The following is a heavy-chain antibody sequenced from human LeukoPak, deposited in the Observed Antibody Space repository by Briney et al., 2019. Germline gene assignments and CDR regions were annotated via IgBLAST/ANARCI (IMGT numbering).Heavy chain of an antibody. CDR2: ISSSNSTI. V-gene: IGHV3-48*04. J-gene: IGHJ4*02. Sequence: GGSLRLSCAASGFTFSSYSMIWVRQAPGKGREGVSYISSSNSTIYYAASVKHRFTISRDNAKNSLYLQRNSLRAEDTAVYYWARDRAARYQLLSVDHFDYWGQGTLVTVSS. CDR1: GFTFSSYS. D-gene: IGHD2-2*01. CDR3: ARDRAARYQLLSVDHFDY.